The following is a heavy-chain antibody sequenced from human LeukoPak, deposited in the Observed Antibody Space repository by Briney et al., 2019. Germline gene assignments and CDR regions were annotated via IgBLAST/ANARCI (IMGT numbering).Heavy chain of an antibody. CDR2: INDSGST. CDR1: GGSFSGNY. J-gene: IGHJ4*02. Sequence: SETLSLTCTVYGGSFSGNYWSWIRQSPGRGLEWIGEINDSGSTNYNPSLKSRVAILLDTSKNQFSLKLSSVTAADTAVYYCASISALDDYWGQGTLVTVSS. V-gene: IGHV4-34*01. CDR3: ASISALDDY. D-gene: IGHD6-6*01.